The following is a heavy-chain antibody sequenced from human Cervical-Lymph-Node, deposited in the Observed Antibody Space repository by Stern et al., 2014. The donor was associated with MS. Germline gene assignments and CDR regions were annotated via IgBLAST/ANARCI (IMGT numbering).Heavy chain of an antibody. CDR3: ALSSETSDRWYSLGYDL. CDR2: IFPVFGTP. J-gene: IGHJ5*02. D-gene: IGHD6-13*01. Sequence: VQLVEYGAEVTKPGSSVKDSCKASGGTFSKFPSSWVRQAPGQRLEWMGGIFPVFGTPTCAKEFRGRVTITADVSTSTVYMELSSLRSDDTAVYYCALSSETSDRWYSLGYDLWGQGTLVTVSS. V-gene: IGHV1-69*01. CDR1: GGTFSKFP.